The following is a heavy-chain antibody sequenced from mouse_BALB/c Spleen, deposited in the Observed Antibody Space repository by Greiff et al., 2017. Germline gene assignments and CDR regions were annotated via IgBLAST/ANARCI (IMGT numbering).Heavy chain of an antibody. Sequence: EVQLQESGPGLVKPSQSLSLTCSVTGYSITSGYYWNWIRQFPGNKLEWMGYISYDGSNNYNPSLKNRISITRDTSKNQFFLKLNSVTTEDTATYYCARAYRYAPYAMDYWGQGTSVTVSS. V-gene: IGHV3-6*02. CDR3: ARAYRYAPYAMDY. D-gene: IGHD2-14*01. J-gene: IGHJ4*01. CDR1: GYSITSGYY. CDR2: ISYDGSN.